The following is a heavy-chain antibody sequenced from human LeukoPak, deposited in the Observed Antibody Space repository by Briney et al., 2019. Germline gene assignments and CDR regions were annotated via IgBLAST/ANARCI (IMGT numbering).Heavy chain of an antibody. V-gene: IGHV4-39*07. J-gene: IGHJ4*02. CDR1: GGSISSDNYY. Sequence: PSETLSLTCTVSGGSISSDNYYWGRIRQPPGKGLEWIGSIYYSGTTYYNPSLKSRVTISVDTSKNQFSLNLKSVTPEDTAVYYCARNLIPEQLVLNFWGQGTLVTVSS. D-gene: IGHD6-13*01. CDR2: IYYSGTT. CDR3: ARNLIPEQLVLNF.